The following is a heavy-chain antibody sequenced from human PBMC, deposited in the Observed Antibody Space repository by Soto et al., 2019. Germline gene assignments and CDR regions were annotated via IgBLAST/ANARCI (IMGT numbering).Heavy chain of an antibody. J-gene: IGHJ3*02. CDR3: ARLGGAARPLSAFDI. CDR2: FYYRGST. CDR1: GGSISSYY. Sequence: SETLSLTCTVSGGSISSYYWSWIRHPPGKGLEWIGYFYYRGSTSYKSSLKSRATISGDTAKNQVSLKLSSVTAADTAVYYCARLGGAARPLSAFDIWGQGTMVTVSS. V-gene: IGHV4-59*01. D-gene: IGHD6-6*01.